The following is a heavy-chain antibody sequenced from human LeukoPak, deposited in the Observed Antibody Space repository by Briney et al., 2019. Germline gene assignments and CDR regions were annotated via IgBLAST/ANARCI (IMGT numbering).Heavy chain of an antibody. Sequence: PGGSLRLSCTASGFTFSDYGMTWVRQAPGKGPEWVANIKQDGSQRYYVDSVRGRFPISRDNAKNSLFLQMNGLRAEDTAVYYCARRGGSSSRRSPIDYWGQGTLVTVSS. CDR3: ARRGGSSSRRSPIDY. CDR2: IKQDGSQR. CDR1: GFTFSDYG. V-gene: IGHV3-7*01. J-gene: IGHJ4*02. D-gene: IGHD6-6*01.